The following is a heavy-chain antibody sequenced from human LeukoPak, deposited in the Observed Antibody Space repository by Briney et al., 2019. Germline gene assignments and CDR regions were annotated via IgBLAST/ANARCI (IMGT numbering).Heavy chain of an antibody. Sequence: GGSLRLSCAASGFTFSSYGMHWVRQAPGKGLEWVAVISYDGSNKYYADSVKGRFTISRDNSKNTLYLQMNSLRAEDTAVYYCVGSSGWYDDYWGQGTLVTVSS. CDR2: ISYDGSNK. CDR1: GFTFSSYG. CDR3: VGSSGWYDDY. V-gene: IGHV3-30*03. J-gene: IGHJ4*02. D-gene: IGHD6-19*01.